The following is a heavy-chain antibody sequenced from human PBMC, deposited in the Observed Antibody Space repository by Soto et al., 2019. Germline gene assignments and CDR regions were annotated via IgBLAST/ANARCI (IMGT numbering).Heavy chain of an antibody. CDR3: AKVSVVDNWFDP. V-gene: IGHV3-30*18. CDR1: GFTFSTYV. Sequence: SLRLSCAASGFTFSTYVMHWVRQAPGKGLEWVAVISYDGNKKHYVDSVKGRFTVSRDNSKNTLYLQMNSLRVEDTAVYHCAKVSVVDNWFDPWGQGTPVTVSS. D-gene: IGHD2-15*01. CDR2: ISYDGNKK. J-gene: IGHJ5*02.